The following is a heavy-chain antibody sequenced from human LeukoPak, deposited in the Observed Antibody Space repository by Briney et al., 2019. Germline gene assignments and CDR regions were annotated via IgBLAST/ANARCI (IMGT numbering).Heavy chain of an antibody. J-gene: IGHJ3*02. CDR1: GDSISTNY. CDR3: ARAKRVLSRLDI. CDR2: TFSSGAT. Sequence: PSETLSLTCTVSGDSISTNYWTWIRQPPGKGLDWIGYTFSSGATYYNPSLNGRAILSMDRSKNQFSLRLDSVTSADAAVYYCARAKRVLSRLDIWGQGTLVAVSS. D-gene: IGHD6-6*01. V-gene: IGHV4-59*01.